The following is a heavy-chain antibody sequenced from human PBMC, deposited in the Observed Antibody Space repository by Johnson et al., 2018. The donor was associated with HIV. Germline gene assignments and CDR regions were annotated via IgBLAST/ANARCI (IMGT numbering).Heavy chain of an antibody. CDR3: ARDRGRGSEDAFGI. Sequence: VQLVESGGGLVQPGGSLRLSCAASGFTFSIYWMTWVRQAPRKGLEWVANIKQDGSEKYYVDSVKGRFTISRDNAKNSLYLQMNSLRAEDTALYYCARDRGRGSEDAFGIWGQGTMVTVSS. D-gene: IGHD2-15*01. CDR2: IKQDGSEK. J-gene: IGHJ3*02. CDR1: GFTFSIYW. V-gene: IGHV3-7*03.